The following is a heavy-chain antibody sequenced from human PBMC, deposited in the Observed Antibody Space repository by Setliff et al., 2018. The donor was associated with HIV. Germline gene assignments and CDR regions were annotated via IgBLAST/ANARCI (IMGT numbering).Heavy chain of an antibody. D-gene: IGHD2-2*03. CDR3: ATRGWIEGREVDY. CDR1: GGSFNTYA. CDR2: IISIFDKA. J-gene: IGHJ4*02. V-gene: IGHV1-69*13. Sequence: ASVKVSCKSSGGSFNTYAINWVRQAPGQGLEWMGGIISIFDKANYAQKFHGRLTITADDSTRTVYMELNSLGSGDTAVYYCATRGWIEGREVDYWGQGTLVTVSS.